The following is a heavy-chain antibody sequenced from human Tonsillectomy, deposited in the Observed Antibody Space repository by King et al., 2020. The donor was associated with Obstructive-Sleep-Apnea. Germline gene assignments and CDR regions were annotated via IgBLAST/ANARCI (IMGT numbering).Heavy chain of an antibody. Sequence: VQLVESGGGVVRPGSAWRLSCAAPGFTSSSYGRPWVRKVWGKGVGGLDFIPYEGRNKYYPDSVKGRFTISRDNSKNTLYPQMNGLSDEDTAVYYCARDQGDWSYGFDYWGQGTLVTVSS. J-gene: IGHJ4*02. CDR3: ARDQGDWSYGFDY. V-gene: IGHV3-30*02. CDR2: IPYEGRNK. CDR1: GFTSSSYG. D-gene: IGHD3-10*01.